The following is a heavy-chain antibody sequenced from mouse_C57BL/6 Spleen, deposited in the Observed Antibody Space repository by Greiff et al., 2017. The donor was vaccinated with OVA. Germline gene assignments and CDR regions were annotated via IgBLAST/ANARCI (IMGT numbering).Heavy chain of an antibody. CDR1: GYAFSSYW. V-gene: IGHV1-80*01. CDR3: ARGLTTVVEDYAMDY. D-gene: IGHD1-1*01. Sequence: QVHVKQSGAELVKPGASVKISCKASGYAFSSYWMNWVKQRPGKGLEWIGQIYPGDGDTNYNGKFKGKATLTADKSSSTAYMQLSSLTSEDSAVYVCARGLTTVVEDYAMDYWGQGTSVTVSS. J-gene: IGHJ4*01. CDR2: IYPGDGDT.